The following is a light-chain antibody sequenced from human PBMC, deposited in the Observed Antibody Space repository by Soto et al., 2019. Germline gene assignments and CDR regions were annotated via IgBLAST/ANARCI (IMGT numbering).Light chain of an antibody. CDR3: QQLYSFPLT. Sequence: DIQSTQSPSFLSASIGDRVTISCRPSQDFSNFLAWYQQKPGRAPKLLMYDASTLQSGVPSRFSGSGSGTEFTLTISSLQPEDFATYYCQQLYSFPLTFGGGTKVDI. CDR1: QDFSNF. J-gene: IGKJ4*01. V-gene: IGKV1-9*01. CDR2: DAS.